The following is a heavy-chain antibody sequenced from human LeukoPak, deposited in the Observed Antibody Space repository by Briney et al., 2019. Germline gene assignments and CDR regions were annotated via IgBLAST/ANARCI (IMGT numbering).Heavy chain of an antibody. Sequence: PGGSLRLSCAASGFTFSSYSMNWVRQAPGKGLEWIGEINHSGSTNYNPSLKSRVTISVDTSKNQFSLKLSSVTAADTAVYYCARGLDDTLPFGCFDYWGQGTLVTVSS. CDR2: INHSGST. CDR3: ARGLDDTLPFGCFDY. CDR1: GFTFSSYS. J-gene: IGHJ4*02. V-gene: IGHV4-34*01. D-gene: IGHD3-22*01.